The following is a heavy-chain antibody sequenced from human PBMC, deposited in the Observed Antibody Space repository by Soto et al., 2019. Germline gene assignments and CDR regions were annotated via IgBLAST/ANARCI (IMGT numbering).Heavy chain of an antibody. CDR3: ARQARGTTWSDFDY. CDR2: IYYSGNN. V-gene: IGHV4-39*01. Sequence: QLQLQESGPGLVKPSETLSLTCTVSGGSISNSDYYWGWIRQSPGKGLEWIGSIYYSGNNVYDPSLRSPLSTSVDTSKNQFSLRLNSVTAADTAVYYCARQARGTTWSDFDYWSQGTLVTVSS. J-gene: IGHJ4*02. D-gene: IGHD1-7*01. CDR1: GGSISNSDYY.